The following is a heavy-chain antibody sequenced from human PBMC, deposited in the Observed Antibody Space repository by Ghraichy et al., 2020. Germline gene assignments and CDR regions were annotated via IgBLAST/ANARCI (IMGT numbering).Heavy chain of an antibody. V-gene: IGHV4-34*01. J-gene: IGHJ6*03. CDR2: INDSGTT. D-gene: IGHD7-27*01. Sequence: SETLSLTCAVSGGSFSGYYWSWIRQPPGKGLEWIGQINDSGTTNYNPSLKSRVNISVDPSKNQFSLRLTSMTAADTAVFYCARAGAWNYYYYMDVWAKGTTVTVSS. CDR1: GGSFSGYY. CDR3: ARAGAWNYYYYMDV.